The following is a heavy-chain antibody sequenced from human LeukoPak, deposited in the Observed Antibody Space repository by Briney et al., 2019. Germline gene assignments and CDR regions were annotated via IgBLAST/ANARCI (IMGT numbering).Heavy chain of an antibody. CDR2: IKKTGSET. CDR3: ARDRAWNYFDY. Sequence: GGSLRLSCAASGFTFSHFWMGWVRQAPGKGLEWVAYIKKTGSETYYVDSVKGRFTITRDNTRNSLFLQMYSLRAEDTAVYYCARDRAWNYFDYWGQGTLVTVSS. D-gene: IGHD3-3*01. J-gene: IGHJ4*02. CDR1: GFTFSHFW. V-gene: IGHV3-7*01.